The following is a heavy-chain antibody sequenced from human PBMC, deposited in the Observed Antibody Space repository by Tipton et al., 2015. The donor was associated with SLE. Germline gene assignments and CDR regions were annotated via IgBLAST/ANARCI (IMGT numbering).Heavy chain of an antibody. CDR3: ARLPYGSGNYYHEGY. V-gene: IGHV5-51*03. D-gene: IGHD3-10*01. J-gene: IGHJ4*02. CDR2: IYPGDSDT. CDR1: GYSFSSYW. Sequence: QLVQSGAEVKKPGESLKISCQGSGYSFSSYWIAWVRQMPGKGLDWMGIIYPGDSDTRYSPSFQGQVTISADKSISTAYLQWSSLKASDTAVYYCARLPYGSGNYYHEGYWGQGTLVTVS.